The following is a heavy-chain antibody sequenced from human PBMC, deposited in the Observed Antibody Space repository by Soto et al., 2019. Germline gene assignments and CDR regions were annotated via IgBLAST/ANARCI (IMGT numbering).Heavy chain of an antibody. CDR3: ARGSSGWPPRLDY. V-gene: IGHV4-59*01. CDR2: IYYSGST. CDR1: GGPISSYY. J-gene: IGHJ4*02. Sequence: QVQLQESGPGLVKPSETLSLNCTVSGGPISSYYWSWIRQSPGKGLEWIGYIYYSGSTNYNPSLNSPVTISVDTSKNPFSLELSSVTAADTAVYYCARGSSGWPPRLDYWGQGTLVTVSS. D-gene: IGHD6-19*01.